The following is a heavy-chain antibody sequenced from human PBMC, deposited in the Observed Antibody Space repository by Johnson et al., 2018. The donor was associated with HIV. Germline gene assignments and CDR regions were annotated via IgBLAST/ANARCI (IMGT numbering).Heavy chain of an antibody. CDR1: GFTFSSYG. CDR2: IWYDGSNK. CDR3: AKVGATVVTPRGEAFDI. D-gene: IGHD4-23*01. J-gene: IGHJ3*02. Sequence: QVQLVESGGGVVQPGRSLRLSCAASGFTFSSYGMHWVRQAPGKGLEWVAVIWYDGSNKYYADSVKGRFTISRDNSKNTVYLQMNTLRPEDTAVYYCAKVGATVVTPRGEAFDIWGQGAMVTVSS. V-gene: IGHV3-33*06.